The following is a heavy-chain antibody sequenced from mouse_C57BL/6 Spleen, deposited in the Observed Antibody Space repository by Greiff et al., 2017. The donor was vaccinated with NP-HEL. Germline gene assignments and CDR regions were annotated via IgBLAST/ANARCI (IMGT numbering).Heavy chain of an antibody. J-gene: IGHJ4*01. V-gene: IGHV2-5*01. CDR3: AKNWGLRRGVYAMDY. D-gene: IGHD2-4*01. CDR1: GFSLTSYG. Sequence: VQLQQSGPGLVQPSQSLSITCTVSGFSLTSYGVHWVRQSPGKGLEWLGVIWRGGSTDYNAAFMSRLSITKDNSKSQVFFKMNSLQADDTAIYYCAKNWGLRRGVYAMDYWGQGTSVTVSS. CDR2: IWRGGST.